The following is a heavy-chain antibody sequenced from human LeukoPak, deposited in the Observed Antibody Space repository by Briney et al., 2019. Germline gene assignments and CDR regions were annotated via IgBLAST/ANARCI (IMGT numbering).Heavy chain of an antibody. Sequence: GVSLRLSCAASGFTFDDYAMHWVRQAPGKGLEWVSGISWNSGSIGYADSVKGRFTISRDNAKNSLYLQMNSLRAEDTALYYCAKGKDYSNYASFDYWGQGTLVTVSS. CDR1: GFTFDDYA. CDR3: AKGKDYSNYASFDY. D-gene: IGHD4-11*01. V-gene: IGHV3-9*01. CDR2: ISWNSGSI. J-gene: IGHJ4*02.